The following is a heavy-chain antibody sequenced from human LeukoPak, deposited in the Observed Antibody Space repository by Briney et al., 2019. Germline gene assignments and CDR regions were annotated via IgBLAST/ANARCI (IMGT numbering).Heavy chain of an antibody. J-gene: IGHJ4*02. CDR1: GFTFSSYA. CDR3: AKSYCSSTSCYMPYYFDY. D-gene: IGHD2-2*01. Sequence: GGSLRLSCAASGFTFSSYAMSWVRQAPGKGLEWVSAISGSGGSTYYADSVKGRFTISRDNSKNTLYLQMNSLRAEDTAVYYCAKSYCSSTSCYMPYYFDYWGQGTLVTVSS. CDR2: ISGSGGST. V-gene: IGHV3-23*01.